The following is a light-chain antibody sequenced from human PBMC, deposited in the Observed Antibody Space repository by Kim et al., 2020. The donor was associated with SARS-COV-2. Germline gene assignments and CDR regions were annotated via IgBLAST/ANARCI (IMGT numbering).Light chain of an antibody. CDR2: ATN. CDR1: SSNIGSNP. CDR3: TAWGGSLSGRV. V-gene: IGLV1-44*01. Sequence: GQTIIISCSGRSSNIGSNPVNWYQQLPGTAPKLLIYATNERPSGVPDRFSGSKSGTSASMAISGLQSEDEADYYCTAWGGSLSGRVFGGGTKLTVL. J-gene: IGLJ2*01.